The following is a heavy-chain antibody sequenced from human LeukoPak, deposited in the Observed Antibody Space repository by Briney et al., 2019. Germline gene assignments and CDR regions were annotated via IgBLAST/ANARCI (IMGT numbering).Heavy chain of an antibody. CDR1: GGSISSGGYY. CDR3: ASRNYDFWSGYSYFDY. J-gene: IGHJ4*02. CDR2: IYYSGST. V-gene: IGHV4-31*03. Sequence: PSQTLSLTCTVSGGSISSGGYYWSWIRQHPGKGLEWIGYIYYSGSTYYNPSLKSRVTISVDTSKNQFPLKLSSVTAADTAVYYCASRNYDFWSGYSYFDYWGQGTLVTVSS. D-gene: IGHD3-3*01.